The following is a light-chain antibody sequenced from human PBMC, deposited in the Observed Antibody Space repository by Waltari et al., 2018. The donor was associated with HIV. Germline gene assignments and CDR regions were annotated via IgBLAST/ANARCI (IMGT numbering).Light chain of an antibody. V-gene: IGKV1-39*01. J-gene: IGKJ2*01. CDR1: QTISSY. CDR2: GAS. CDR3: QQSYSTRRT. Sequence: DIQMTQSPSSLSASVGDRVTITCRASQTISSYLNWYQQKPGKAPMLLIYGASTLHSGVPSRFSGSGSGTDFTLTISSLQPEDFATYYCQQSYSTRRTFGQGTKLEIK.